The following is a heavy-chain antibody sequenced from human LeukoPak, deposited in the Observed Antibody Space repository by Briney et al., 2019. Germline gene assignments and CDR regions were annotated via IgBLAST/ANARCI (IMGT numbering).Heavy chain of an antibody. CDR1: GDSVSSNTAV. CDR3: ARDMYYYDGDSYSYGMDV. Sequence: SQTLSLTCAISGDSVSSNTAVWNWIRQSPSRGPEWLGRTYYRSKWYNDYALSVKSRITINPDTSKNQFSLQLNSVTPEDTALYYCARDMYYYDGDSYSYGMDVWGQGTTVTVSS. J-gene: IGHJ6*02. V-gene: IGHV6-1*01. D-gene: IGHD3-22*01. CDR2: TYYRSKWYN.